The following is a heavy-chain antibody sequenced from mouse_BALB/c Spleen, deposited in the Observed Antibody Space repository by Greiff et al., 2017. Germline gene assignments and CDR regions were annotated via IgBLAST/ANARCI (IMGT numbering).Heavy chain of an antibody. CDR1: GYTFTSYW. CDR3: TRLYYGNYRYAMDY. D-gene: IGHD2-1*01. J-gene: IGHJ4*01. V-gene: IGHV1S22*01. Sequence: LQQPGSELVRPGASVKLSCKASGYTFTSYWMHWVKQRPGQGLEWIGNIYPGSGSTNYDEKFKSKATLTVDTSSSTAYMQLSSLTSEDSAVYYCTRLYYGNYRYAMDYWGQGTSVTVSS. CDR2: IYPGSGST.